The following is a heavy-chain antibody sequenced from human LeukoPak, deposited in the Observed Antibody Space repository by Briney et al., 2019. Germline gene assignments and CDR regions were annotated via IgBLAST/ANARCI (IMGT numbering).Heavy chain of an antibody. Sequence: PGGSLRLSCAASGFTFSSYSMNWVRQAPGKGLEWVSSISSSSSYIYYADSVKGRFTISRDNAKNSLYLQMNSLRAEDTAVYYCARETNSPDAFDIWGQGTMVTASS. CDR1: GFTFSSYS. CDR3: ARETNSPDAFDI. CDR2: ISSSSSYI. V-gene: IGHV3-21*01. J-gene: IGHJ3*02. D-gene: IGHD4-23*01.